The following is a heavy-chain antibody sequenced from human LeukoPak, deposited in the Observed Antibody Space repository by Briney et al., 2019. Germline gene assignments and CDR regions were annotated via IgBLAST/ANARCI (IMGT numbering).Heavy chain of an antibody. Sequence: GASVKVPWEASGYTFTAYFIQLVRQVPGQGLEWMGWIGPKSGDTSYSQKFQGRVTVTRDTSISTAYMDLSRLRFDDTAVYYCGRNRLVKALAIRGQGTMVTVSS. J-gene: IGHJ3*02. CDR1: GYTFTAYF. V-gene: IGHV1-2*02. CDR3: GRNRLVKALAI. D-gene: IGHD2-8*02. CDR2: IGPKSGDT.